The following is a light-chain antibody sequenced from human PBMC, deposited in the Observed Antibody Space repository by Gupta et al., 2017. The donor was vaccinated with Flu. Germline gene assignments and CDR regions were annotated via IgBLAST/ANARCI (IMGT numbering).Light chain of an antibody. J-gene: IGLJ3*02. CDR3: QSSDTSVNDMV. V-gene: IGLV3-10*01. Sequence: AGPRYDVHWYQQNPGPAPVLIIYGDRKRPSGIPERFSGSRSGTMATLTISGAQVEDEADYYCQSSDTSVNDMVFGGGTKLTVL. CDR1: AGPRYD. CDR2: GDR.